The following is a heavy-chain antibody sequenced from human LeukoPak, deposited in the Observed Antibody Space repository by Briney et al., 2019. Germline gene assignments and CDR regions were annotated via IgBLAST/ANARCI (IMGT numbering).Heavy chain of an antibody. CDR1: GFTVSSNY. CDR3: ASDIPQSYYYYGMDV. Sequence: GGSLGLSCAASGFTVSSNYMSWVRQAPGKGLEWVSVIYSGGSTYYADSVKGRFTISRHNSKNTLYLQMNSLRAGDTAVYYCASDIPQSYYYYGMDVWGQGTTVTVSS. CDR2: IYSGGST. V-gene: IGHV3-53*04. J-gene: IGHJ6*02. D-gene: IGHD2-21*01.